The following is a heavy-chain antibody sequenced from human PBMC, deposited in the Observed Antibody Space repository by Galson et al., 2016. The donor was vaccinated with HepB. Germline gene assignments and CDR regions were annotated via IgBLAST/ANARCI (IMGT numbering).Heavy chain of an antibody. CDR2: IYISGST. J-gene: IGHJ3*01. Sequence: ETLSLTCTVSGGSMNDFYWSWIRQSAGKGLEWIGRIYISGSTNSNPSLKSRVTMSVDTSKNQFSLKLRDVTAADTGVYFCAREPSRYGSPDDAFDVWGQGTLVTVSS. CDR3: AREPSRYGSPDDAFDV. V-gene: IGHV4-4*07. CDR1: GGSMNDFY. D-gene: IGHD3-9*01.